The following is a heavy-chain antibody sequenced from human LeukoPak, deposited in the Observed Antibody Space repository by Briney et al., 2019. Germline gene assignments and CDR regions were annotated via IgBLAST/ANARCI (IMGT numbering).Heavy chain of an antibody. J-gene: IGHJ1*01. CDR1: GFTFSNYW. Sequence: GGSLRLSCTASGFTFSNYWMTWVRQAPGKGLEWVASIKQDGSEKQYVGSVRGRFTISRDNAKNVLDLQMDSLTAEDTALYYCAKDHYYDSSGYYSYSGSGYFQHWGQGTLVTVSS. D-gene: IGHD3-22*01. CDR2: IKQDGSEK. CDR3: AKDHYYDSSGYYSYSGSGYFQH. V-gene: IGHV3-7*01.